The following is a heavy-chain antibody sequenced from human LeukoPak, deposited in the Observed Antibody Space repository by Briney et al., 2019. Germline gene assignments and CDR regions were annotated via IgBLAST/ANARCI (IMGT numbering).Heavy chain of an antibody. D-gene: IGHD2-2*01. CDR2: IIPIFGTA. J-gene: IGHJ6*04. CDR3: AAAPADYYYYGMDV. V-gene: IGHV1-69*06. CDR1: GGTFSSYA. Sequence: VASVKVSCKASGGTFSSYAISWVRRAPGQGLEWMGGIIPIFGTANYAQKFQGRVTITADKSTSTAYMELSSLRSEDTAVYYCAAAPADYYYYGMDVWGKGTTVTVSS.